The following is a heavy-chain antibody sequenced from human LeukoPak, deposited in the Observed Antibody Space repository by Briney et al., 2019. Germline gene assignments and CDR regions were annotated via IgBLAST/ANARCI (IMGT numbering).Heavy chain of an antibody. CDR1: GGSFSGYY. J-gene: IGHJ5*02. Sequence: PSETLSLTCAVYGGSFSGYYWSWIRQPPGKGLEWIGEINHSGSTNYNPSLKSRVTISVDTSKNQFSLNLSSVTAADTAIYYCARHLYPDCFDPWGQGTLVTVSS. V-gene: IGHV4-34*01. D-gene: IGHD3-16*01. CDR3: ARHLYPDCFDP. CDR2: INHSGST.